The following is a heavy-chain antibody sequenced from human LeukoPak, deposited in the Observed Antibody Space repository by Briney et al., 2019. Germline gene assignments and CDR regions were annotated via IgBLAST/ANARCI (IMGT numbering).Heavy chain of an antibody. V-gene: IGHV3-66*01. CDR1: GFTVSGNY. D-gene: IGHD3-10*01. CDR2: IYSGAGA. CDR3: AKSVGELLFSGAFDV. Sequence: GGSLRLSYAASGFTVSGNYMSWVRQAPGKGLEWFSVIYSGAGAYSADSVKGRFTISRDNSKNTLYLQMNSLRADDTAVYYCAKSVGELLFSGAFDVWGQGTMVTVSS. J-gene: IGHJ3*01.